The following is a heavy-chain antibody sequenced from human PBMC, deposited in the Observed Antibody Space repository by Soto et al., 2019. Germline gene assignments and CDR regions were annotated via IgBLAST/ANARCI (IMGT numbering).Heavy chain of an antibody. CDR1: GGSIRRSDSC. D-gene: IGHD3-16*01. Sequence: SETLSLTCSVSGGSIRRSDSCWSWVRQFPGKGLEWIAYITDSGRTDYNPSLQSRATISIDTSKNQFFLNVSSVTAADTAVYFCARVLITSGPLPYSFDYWGPGSLVTVSS. CDR3: ARVLITSGPLPYSFDY. CDR2: ITDSGRT. V-gene: IGHV4-31*03. J-gene: IGHJ4*02.